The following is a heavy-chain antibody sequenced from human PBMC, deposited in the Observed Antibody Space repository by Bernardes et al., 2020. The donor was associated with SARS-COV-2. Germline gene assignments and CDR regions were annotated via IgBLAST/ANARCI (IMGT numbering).Heavy chain of an antibody. Sequence: GEALKISCKASGYRFASYWLGWVRQMPGTGLEWMGMIYPGDSRATYSPSFQGQVSISVDKSSGTAYLQWNSLKALDSGVYYCARSTTVTTGDYWGQGTPVTVSS. CDR1: GYRFASYW. CDR2: IYPGDSRA. V-gene: IGHV5-51*01. J-gene: IGHJ4*02. CDR3: ARSTTVTTGDY. D-gene: IGHD4-17*01.